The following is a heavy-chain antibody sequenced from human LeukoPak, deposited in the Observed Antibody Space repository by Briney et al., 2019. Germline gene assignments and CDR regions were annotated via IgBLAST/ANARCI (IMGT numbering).Heavy chain of an antibody. V-gene: IGHV3-23*01. CDR1: GFAFRNYA. Sequence: GGSLRLSCEASGFAFRNYAMAWVRQSPGKGLEWVSAISGSGGSTYYADSVKGRFTISRDNAKNSLYLQMNSLRAEDTAVYYCAREGVKTVAGGFDYWGQGTLVTVSS. CDR3: AREGVKTVAGGFDY. D-gene: IGHD6-19*01. J-gene: IGHJ4*02. CDR2: ISGSGGST.